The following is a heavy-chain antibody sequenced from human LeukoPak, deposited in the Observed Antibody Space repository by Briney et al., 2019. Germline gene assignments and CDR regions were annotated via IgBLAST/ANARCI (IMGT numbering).Heavy chain of an antibody. V-gene: IGHV1-2*02. Sequence: ASVKVSCKASGYSFAGYFMQWVRQAPGQGLEWMGWINPNSGDTNYAQKFQGRVAMTRDTSISTAYMELSRLRSDDAAVYYCARRFYYAMDVWGQGTTVTVSS. CDR3: ARRFYYAMDV. CDR2: INPNSGDT. J-gene: IGHJ6*02. CDR1: GYSFAGYF. D-gene: IGHD3-16*01.